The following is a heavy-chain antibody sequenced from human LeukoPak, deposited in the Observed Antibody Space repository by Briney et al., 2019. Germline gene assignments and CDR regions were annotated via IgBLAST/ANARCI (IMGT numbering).Heavy chain of an antibody. CDR2: INPNSGGT. Sequence: ASVKVSCKASGYTFTGYYMHWVRQAPGQGLEWMGWINPNSGGTNYAQKFQGRVTMTRDTSISTAYMELSRLRSDDTAVYYCARVSLSGDTAMVIFSYWGQGTLVTVSS. CDR1: GYTFTGYY. V-gene: IGHV1-2*02. D-gene: IGHD5-18*01. CDR3: ARVSLSGDTAMVIFSY. J-gene: IGHJ4*02.